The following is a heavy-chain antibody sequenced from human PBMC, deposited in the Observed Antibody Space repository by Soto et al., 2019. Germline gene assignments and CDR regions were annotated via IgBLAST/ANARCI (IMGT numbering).Heavy chain of an antibody. CDR1: GFTFDDYA. D-gene: IGHD1-26*01. J-gene: IGHJ6*02. V-gene: IGHV3-9*01. CDR3: AKDIGQWERPTAYYYYGMDV. CDR2: ISWNSGSI. Sequence: GGSLRLSCAASGFTFDDYAMHWVRQAPGKGLEWVSGISWNSGSIGYADSVKGRFTISRDNAKNSLYLQMNSLRAEDTALYYCAKDIGQWERPTAYYYYGMDVWGQGTTVTVSS.